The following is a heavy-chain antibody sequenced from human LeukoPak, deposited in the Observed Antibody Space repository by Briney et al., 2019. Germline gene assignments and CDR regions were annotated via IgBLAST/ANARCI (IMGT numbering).Heavy chain of an antibody. CDR3: ARHLGTTALVTRRLSCGMDV. CDR2: IYYSGNT. Sequence: KPSETLSVTCTVSGGSISSYYWSWIRQPPGKGLEWIGYIYYSGNTNYHPSLKSRVTISVDTSKNQFSLKLSSVTAADTAVYYCARHLGTTALVTRRLSCGMDVWGQGTTVTVSS. V-gene: IGHV4-59*01. CDR1: GGSISSYY. J-gene: IGHJ6*02. D-gene: IGHD5-18*01.